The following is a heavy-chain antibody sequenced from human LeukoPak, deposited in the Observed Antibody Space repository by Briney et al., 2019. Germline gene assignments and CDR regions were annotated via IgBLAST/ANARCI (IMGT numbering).Heavy chain of an antibody. D-gene: IGHD3-10*01. V-gene: IGHV3-23*01. J-gene: IGHJ6*03. CDR2: ISGSGGST. Sequence: GGSLGLSCAASGFTFSSYAMSWVRQAPGKGLEWVSAISGSGGSTYYADSVKGRFTISRDNSKNTLYLQMNSLRAEDTAVYYCAESYYYGSGSYYRSYYYYMDVWGKGTTVTVSS. CDR1: GFTFSSYA. CDR3: AESYYYGSGSYYRSYYYYMDV.